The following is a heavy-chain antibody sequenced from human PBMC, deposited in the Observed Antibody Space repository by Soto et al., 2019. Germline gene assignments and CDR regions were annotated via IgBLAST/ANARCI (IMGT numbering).Heavy chain of an antibody. J-gene: IGHJ6*02. D-gene: IGHD5-18*01. CDR2: IYYSGST. V-gene: IGHV4-59*01. CDR1: GGSISSYY. CDR3: ARDRVYSHDLYYYYGMDV. Sequence: SETLSLTCTVSGGSISSYYWSWIRQPPGKGLEWIGYIYYSGSTNYNPSLKSRVTISVDTSKNQFYLKLSSVTAADTAVYYCARDRVYSHDLYYYYGMDVWGQGNTVTVSS.